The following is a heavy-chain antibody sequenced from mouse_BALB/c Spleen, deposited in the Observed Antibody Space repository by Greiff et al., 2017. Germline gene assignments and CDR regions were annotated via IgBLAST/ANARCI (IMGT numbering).Heavy chain of an antibody. J-gene: IGHJ1*01. CDR3: ARDYRYDGYWYFDV. CDR2: INPYNDGT. V-gene: IGHV1-14*01. CDR1: GYTFTSYV. D-gene: IGHD2-14*01. Sequence: EVQLQQSGPELVKPGASVKMSCKASGYTFTSYVMHWVKQKPGQGLEWIGYINPYNDGTKYNEKFKGKATLTSDKSSSTAYMELSSLTSEDSAVYYCARDYRYDGYWYFDVWGAGTTVTVSS.